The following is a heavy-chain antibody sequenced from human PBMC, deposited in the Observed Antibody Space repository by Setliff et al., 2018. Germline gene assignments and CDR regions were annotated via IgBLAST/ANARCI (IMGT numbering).Heavy chain of an antibody. CDR1: GGSLSGYY. Sequence: PSETLSLTCAVYGGSLSGYYWNWIRQAPGKGLEWIGEINHRGTTSYTPSLKGRVTISVDTSKHLFSLKLSSVTAADTAVYFCARGPRFDYESPTYRRRFDPWGQGTAVTVSS. CDR2: INHRGTT. CDR3: ARGPRFDYESPTYRRRFDP. J-gene: IGHJ5*02. D-gene: IGHD3-22*01. V-gene: IGHV4-34*01.